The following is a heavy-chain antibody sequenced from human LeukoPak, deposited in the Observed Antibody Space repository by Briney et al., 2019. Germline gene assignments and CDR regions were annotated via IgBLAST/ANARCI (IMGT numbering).Heavy chain of an antibody. CDR2: ITSSGSST. Sequence: GGSLRLSCAASGFTFSSYAMSWVRQAQGKGLEWVSAITSSGSSTYYADSVKGRFTISRDNSKYTLYLQMNSLRAGDTVVYYCAKEKGFSSGWEHFDYWGQGTLVTVSS. J-gene: IGHJ4*02. CDR1: GFTFSSYA. D-gene: IGHD6-19*01. CDR3: AKEKGFSSGWEHFDY. V-gene: IGHV3-23*01.